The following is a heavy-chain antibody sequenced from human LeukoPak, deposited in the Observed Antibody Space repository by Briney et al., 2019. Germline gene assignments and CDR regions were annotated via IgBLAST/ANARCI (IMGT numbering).Heavy chain of an antibody. J-gene: IGHJ3*02. V-gene: IGHV3-30*04. CDR1: GFTFSSYA. D-gene: IGHD4-17*01. CDR3: ARDVSPPVIGGDYSPDAFDI. Sequence: PGGSLRLSCAASGFTFSSYAMHWVRQAPGKGLEWVAVISYDGSNKYYADSVKGRFTISRDNSKNTLYLQMNSLRAEDTAVYYCARDVSPPVIGGDYSPDAFDIWGQGTMVTVSS. CDR2: ISYDGSNK.